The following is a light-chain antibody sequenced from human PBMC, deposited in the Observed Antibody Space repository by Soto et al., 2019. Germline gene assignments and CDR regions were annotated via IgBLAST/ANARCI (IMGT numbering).Light chain of an antibody. CDR3: QQYNSYSKT. CDR1: QNINSW. V-gene: IGKV1-5*01. CDR2: AAS. Sequence: DIQMTQSPSTLSASLGDRVTITCRASQNINSWLAWYQQKPGKAPNLLIYAASSLEAGVPSRFSGSGSGTEFTLSISSLQPDDSASYYCQQYNSYSKTFGQGTKVDIK. J-gene: IGKJ1*01.